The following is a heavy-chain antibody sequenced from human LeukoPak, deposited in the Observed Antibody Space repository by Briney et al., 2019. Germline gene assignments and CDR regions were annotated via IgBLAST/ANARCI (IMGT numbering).Heavy chain of an antibody. CDR3: AKDVGKWESLHFFDY. D-gene: IGHD1-26*01. V-gene: IGHV3-23*01. J-gene: IGHJ4*02. CDR1: GFTLSTNA. Sequence: GGSLRLSCLTSGFTLSTNAMSWVRQAPGKGLKWISGISGSGASTYYADSVKGRFTISRDDSRNTLYLQMNSLRGDDTAVYYCAKDVGKWESLHFFDYWGQGTLVTVSS. CDR2: ISGSGAST.